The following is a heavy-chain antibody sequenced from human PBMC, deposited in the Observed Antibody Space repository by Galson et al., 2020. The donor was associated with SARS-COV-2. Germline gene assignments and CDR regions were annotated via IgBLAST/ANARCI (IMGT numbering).Heavy chain of an antibody. CDR2: ISYDGSEK. D-gene: IGHD2-2*02. J-gene: IGHJ3*01. CDR3: SKVRSTVYTNDALDV. Sequence: GGSLRLSCAATGFTFSSYSMHWVRQAPGKGLEWVAVISYDGSEKYYADYVRGRFTISRDDSKNTLYLQMNSLGPEDTAVCFCSKVRSTVYTNDALDVWGPDTTVSVST. CDR1: GFTFSSYS. V-gene: IGHV3-30*04.